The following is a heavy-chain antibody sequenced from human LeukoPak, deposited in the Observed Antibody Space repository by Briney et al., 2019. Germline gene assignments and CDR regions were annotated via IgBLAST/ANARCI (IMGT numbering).Heavy chain of an antibody. J-gene: IGHJ4*02. CDR2: IHYSGST. V-gene: IGHV4-61*01. D-gene: IGHD3-10*01. Sequence: SETLSLACTVSGGSVSRGSNYWSWIRQPPGKGLEWIGYIHYSGSTSHNPALKSRVTISVDTSKNQFSLKLSSVTAADTAVYYCARVLYGSGTYYFDYWGQGTLVTVSS. CDR1: GGSVSRGSNY. CDR3: ARVLYGSGTYYFDY.